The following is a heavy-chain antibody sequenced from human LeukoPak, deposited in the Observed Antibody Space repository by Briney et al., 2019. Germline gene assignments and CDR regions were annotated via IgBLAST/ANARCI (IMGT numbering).Heavy chain of an antibody. J-gene: IGHJ4*02. V-gene: IGHV4-31*03. D-gene: IGHD3-22*01. CDR1: GGSISTGGYY. Sequence: PSQTLSLTCTVSGGSISTGGYYWSWIRQHPGKGLEWIGNIYYSGSTYYSPSLKSRVTMSVDTSKTQFSLTLISVTAADTAVYFCARAAPNYYDSSGSLRNPYFDYWGQGTLVTVSS. CDR2: IYYSGST. CDR3: ARAAPNYYDSSGSLRNPYFDY.